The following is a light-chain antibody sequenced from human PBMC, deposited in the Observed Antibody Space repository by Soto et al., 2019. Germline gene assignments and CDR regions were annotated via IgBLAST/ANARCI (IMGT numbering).Light chain of an antibody. V-gene: IGKV3-15*01. J-gene: IGKJ4*01. CDR2: VAS. Sequence: EIVMTQSPATLSVSPGERATLSCRASQSVSSNLAWYQQKPGQTPKLLIYVASTRATGIPARFSGSGSGTEFTLTISILHSEDFAVYYCQQYNVWPLTFGGGTKVEFK. CDR1: QSVSSN. CDR3: QQYNVWPLT.